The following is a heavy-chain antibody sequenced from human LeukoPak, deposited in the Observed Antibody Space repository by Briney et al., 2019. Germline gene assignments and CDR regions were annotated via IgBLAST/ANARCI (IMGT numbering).Heavy chain of an antibody. D-gene: IGHD4-17*01. Sequence: GGSLRLSCAASGFTFGSYSMNWVRQAPGKGLEWVSSISSSISYIYYADSVKGRFTLSRDNAKNSLYLQMDSLRAEDTAVYYCARGFGDYVLDEWGQGTLVTVSS. CDR1: GFTFGSYS. V-gene: IGHV3-21*01. J-gene: IGHJ4*02. CDR2: ISSSISYI. CDR3: ARGFGDYVLDE.